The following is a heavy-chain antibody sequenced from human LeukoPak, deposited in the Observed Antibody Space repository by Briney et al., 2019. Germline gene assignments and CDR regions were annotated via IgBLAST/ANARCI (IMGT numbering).Heavy chain of an antibody. Sequence: PSETLSLTCVVSGGSININNCYSWVRQSPGKGLEWIGEVCPRGGINYNPSLKTRVSISPDRSRNQFSLTMISLTAADTAVYYCARNGGYDQDVWGQGTMVTVSS. CDR3: ARNGGYDQDV. D-gene: IGHD5-18*01. CDR1: GGSININNC. V-gene: IGHV4-4*02. J-gene: IGHJ3*01. CDR2: VCPRGGI.